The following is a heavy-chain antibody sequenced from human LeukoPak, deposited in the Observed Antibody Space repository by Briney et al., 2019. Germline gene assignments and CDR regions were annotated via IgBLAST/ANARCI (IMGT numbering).Heavy chain of an antibody. J-gene: IGHJ5*02. CDR3: ARANRYYYDSSGYRNNWFDP. V-gene: IGHV1-2*02. CDR2: INPNSGGT. D-gene: IGHD3-22*01. Sequence: ASVKVSCKASGYTFTDDYIHWVRQAPGQGLEWMGWINPNSGGTNYAQKFQGRVTMTRDTSISTAYMELSRLRSDDTAVYYCARANRYYYDSSGYRNNWFDPWGQGTLVTVSS. CDR1: GYTFTDDY.